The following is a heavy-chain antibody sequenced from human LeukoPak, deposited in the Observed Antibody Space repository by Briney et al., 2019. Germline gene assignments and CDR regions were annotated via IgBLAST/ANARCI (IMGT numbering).Heavy chain of an antibody. J-gene: IGHJ1*01. Sequence: GASVKVSCKASGYTFTSYYMHWVRQAPGLGLEWMGIINPSGGSTSYAQKFQGRVTMTRDTSTSTVYMELSSLRSEDTAVYYCARSEGAEYFQHWGQGTLVTVSS. CDR3: ARSEGAEYFQH. CDR2: INPSGGST. V-gene: IGHV1-46*01. CDR1: GYTFTSYY. D-gene: IGHD3-16*01.